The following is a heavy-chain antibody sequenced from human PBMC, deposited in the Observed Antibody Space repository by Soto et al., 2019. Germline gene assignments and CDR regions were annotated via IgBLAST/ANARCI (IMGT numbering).Heavy chain of an antibody. CDR1: GFTFSNYG. CDR2: ISYDGSNK. D-gene: IGHD6-19*01. CDR3: VKDGSSGWPYYYGLDV. J-gene: IGHJ6*02. V-gene: IGHV3-30*18. Sequence: PGGSLRLSCAASGFTFSNYGMHWVRQAPGKGLEWAAVISYDGSNKNYADSVKGRFTISRDNSKNTLYLQMSSLRAEDTAVYYCVKDGSSGWPYYYGLDVWGQGTTVTVS.